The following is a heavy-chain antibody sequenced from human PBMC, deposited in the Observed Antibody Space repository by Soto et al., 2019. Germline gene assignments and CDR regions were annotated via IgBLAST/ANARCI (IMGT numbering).Heavy chain of an antibody. J-gene: IGHJ6*02. CDR2: IYYSGST. D-gene: IGHD3-9*01. CDR1: GGSISSGDYY. CDR3: ARDRPRNYDILTGYYNGYYGMDV. Sequence: PSETLSLTCTVSGGSISSGDYYWSWIRQPPGKGLEWIGYIYYSGSTYYNPSLKSRVTISVDTSKNQFSLKLSSVTAADTAVYYRARDRPRNYDILTGYYNGYYGMDVWGQGTTVTVSS. V-gene: IGHV4-30-4*01.